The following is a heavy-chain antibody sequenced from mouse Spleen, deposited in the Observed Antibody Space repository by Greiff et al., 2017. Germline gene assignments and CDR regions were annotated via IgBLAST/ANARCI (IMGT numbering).Heavy chain of an antibody. CDR3: ARSYGNFPWFAY. CDR1: GFTFSSYG. V-gene: IGHV5-6*01. CDR2: ISSGGSYT. D-gene: IGHD2-10*02. Sequence: EVKVVESGGDLVKPGGSLKLSCAASGFTFSSYGMSWVRQTPDKRLEWVATISSGGSYTYYPDSVKGRFTISRDNAKNTLYLQMSSLKSEDTAMYYCARSYGNFPWFAYWGQGTLVTVSA. J-gene: IGHJ3*01.